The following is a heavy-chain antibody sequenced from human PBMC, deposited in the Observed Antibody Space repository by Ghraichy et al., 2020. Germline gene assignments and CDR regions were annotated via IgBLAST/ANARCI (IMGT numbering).Heavy chain of an antibody. D-gene: IGHD3-3*01. J-gene: IGHJ3*02. CDR1: GFTFSSYW. CDR2: IKQDAIEK. Sequence: GGSLRLSCAASGFTFSSYWMSWVRQAPGKGLEWVANIKQDAIEKYYVDSVKGRFTISRDNAKNSLYLQMNSLRAEDTAVYYCARDRTNFGNTGPDAFDIWGQGTMVTVSS. V-gene: IGHV3-7*03. CDR3: ARDRTNFGNTGPDAFDI.